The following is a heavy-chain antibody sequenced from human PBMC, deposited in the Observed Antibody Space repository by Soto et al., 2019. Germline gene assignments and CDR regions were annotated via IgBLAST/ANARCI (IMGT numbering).Heavy chain of an antibody. D-gene: IGHD3-3*01. CDR1: GYTFINYG. CDR3: ARELFTMFGVVNDL. V-gene: IGHV1-18*01. CDR2: NSPSNGNT. Sequence: QVPLVQSGAEVRKAGASVKVSCKTSGYTFINYGVAWVRQAPGQGLEYMGWNSPSNGNTYYAQNFQGRVTMTTDTSTSTAYMELRSLTSDDTAVYYCARELFTMFGVVNDLWGQGTLVTVAS. J-gene: IGHJ5*02.